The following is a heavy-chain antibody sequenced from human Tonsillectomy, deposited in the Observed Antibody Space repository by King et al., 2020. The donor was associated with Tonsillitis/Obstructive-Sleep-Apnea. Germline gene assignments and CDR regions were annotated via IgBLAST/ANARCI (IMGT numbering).Heavy chain of an antibody. CDR3: ARGRIFGVVIIPYFDY. CDR2: IMPIFGTA. CDR1: GGTFSSYA. V-gene: IGHV1-69*01. Sequence: LVQSGSWVKVSCKASGGTFSSYAISCVRQAPGQRLEWMGVIMPIFGTANFAKKFQGRDTITADESTSTPYMVLGSLRSEDTAVYYCARGRIFGVVIIPYFDYWGQGTLVTVSS. D-gene: IGHD3-3*01. J-gene: IGHJ4*02.